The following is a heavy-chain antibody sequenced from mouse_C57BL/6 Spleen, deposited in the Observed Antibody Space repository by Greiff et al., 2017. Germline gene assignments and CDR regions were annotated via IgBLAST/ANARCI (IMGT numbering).Heavy chain of an antibody. CDR1: GYTFTDYE. CDR2: IDPETGGT. CDR3: TRAGDITTVVARAMGD. Sequence: QVQLQQSGAELVRPGASVTLSCKASGYTFTDYEMHWVKQTPVHGLEWIGAIDPETGGTAYNQKFKGKAILTADKSSSTAYMELRSLTSEDSAVYYCTRAGDITTVVARAMGDWGQGTSVTVSS. D-gene: IGHD1-1*01. J-gene: IGHJ4*01. V-gene: IGHV1-15*01.